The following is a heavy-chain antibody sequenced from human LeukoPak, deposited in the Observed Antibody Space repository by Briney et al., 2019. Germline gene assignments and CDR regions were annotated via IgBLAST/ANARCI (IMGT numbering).Heavy chain of an antibody. CDR2: IYPGDSDT. Sequence: GESLKISCEGSGYTFTSYWIGWVRQMPGKGLEWMGIIYPGDSDTRYSPSFQGQVTISADKSTTTAYLQWSSLKASDTAIYYCARHSGTWFGELYLDWWGQGTLVTVSS. J-gene: IGHJ4*02. CDR1: GYTFTSYW. D-gene: IGHD3-10*01. CDR3: ARHSGTWFGELYLDW. V-gene: IGHV5-51*01.